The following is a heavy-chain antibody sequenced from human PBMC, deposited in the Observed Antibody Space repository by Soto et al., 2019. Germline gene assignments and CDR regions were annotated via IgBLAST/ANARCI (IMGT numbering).Heavy chain of an antibody. J-gene: IGHJ4*02. V-gene: IGHV1-69*13. CDR3: ARAGGGSYFYY. Sequence: SLKVSCNASGGTSSGYAISWVLQAPGQGLEWMGGIIPIFGTANYAQKFQGRVTITADESTSTAYMELSSLRSEDTAVYYCARAGGGSYFYYWGQGTLVTVSS. D-gene: IGHD2-8*02. CDR2: IIPIFGTA. CDR1: GGTSSGYA.